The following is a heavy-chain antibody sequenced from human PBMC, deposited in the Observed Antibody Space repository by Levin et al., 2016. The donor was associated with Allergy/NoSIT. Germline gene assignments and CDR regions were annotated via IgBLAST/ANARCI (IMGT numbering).Heavy chain of an antibody. V-gene: IGHV4-30-4*01. CDR1: GRSIGSGDYY. J-gene: IGHJ4*02. D-gene: IGHD6-25*01. CDR3: GGGLYFNSIDY. Sequence: SETLSLTCTVSGRSIGSGDYYLIWIRQPPGKGLEWIGYIHYSGNTYYTPSLKSRVTISQDTSKNQFSLELTSATAGDTAVYYCGGGLYFNSIDYWGQGILVTVSS. CDR2: IHYSGNT.